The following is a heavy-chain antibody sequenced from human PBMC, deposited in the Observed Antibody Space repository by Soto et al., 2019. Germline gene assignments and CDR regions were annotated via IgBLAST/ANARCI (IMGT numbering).Heavy chain of an antibody. D-gene: IGHD1-7*01. V-gene: IGHV3-11*01. CDR2: ISSGGTI. Sequence: QVQLVESGGGLVQPGGSLRLSCAASGFSFSDYYMKWIRQAPGKGLEWISYISSGGTIYHADSVKGRFTISRDNTKNSLYLHMTSLRAEDTAVYYCAGGSTTFRGMDVWGQGTTVIVSS. J-gene: IGHJ6*02. CDR1: GFSFSDYY. CDR3: AGGSTTFRGMDV.